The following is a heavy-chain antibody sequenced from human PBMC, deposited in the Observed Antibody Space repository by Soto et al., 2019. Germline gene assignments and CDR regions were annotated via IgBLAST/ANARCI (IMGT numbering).Heavy chain of an antibody. CDR1: GGSFSGYY. V-gene: IGHV4-34*01. CDR3: ARVRYSDNWHGLIDY. J-gene: IGHJ4*02. Sequence: PSETLSLTCAVYGGSFSGYYWSWIRQPPGKGLEWIGEINHSGSTNYNPSLRSRVTISMDRTKNQFSLHLNSVTAGDTAVYFCARVRYSDNWHGLIDYWGQGTLVTVSS. CDR2: INHSGST. D-gene: IGHD4-4*01.